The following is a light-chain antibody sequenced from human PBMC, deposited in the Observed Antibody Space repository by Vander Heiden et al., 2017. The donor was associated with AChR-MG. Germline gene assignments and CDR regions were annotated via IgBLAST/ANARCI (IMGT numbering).Light chain of an antibody. V-gene: IGKV2-29*02. CDR1: QSLLHSDGKFY. Sequence: DLVLTQTPLSLSVTPGQPASISCNSSQSLLHSDGKFYLYWYLQKPCQSPRLLIHEVSSRFAGVSDRFSGSGSGTDFTLKISRVEAEDVVVYYCRQRMHLLWTFGQGTRVEIK. J-gene: IGKJ1*01. CDR2: EVS. CDR3: RQRMHLLWT.